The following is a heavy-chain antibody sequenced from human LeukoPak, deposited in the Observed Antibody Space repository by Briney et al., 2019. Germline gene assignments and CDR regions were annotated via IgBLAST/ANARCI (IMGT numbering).Heavy chain of an antibody. D-gene: IGHD3-10*01. CDR2: INPNSGGT. CDR1: GYTFTGYY. J-gene: IGHJ4*02. Sequence: ASVKVSCKASGYTFTGYYMHWVRQAPGQGLEWMGWINPNSGGTNYAQKFQGRVTMTRDTPISTAYMELSRLRSDDTAVYYCARDLPRSTMVRGVIDYWGQGTLVTVSS. V-gene: IGHV1-2*02. CDR3: ARDLPRSTMVRGVIDY.